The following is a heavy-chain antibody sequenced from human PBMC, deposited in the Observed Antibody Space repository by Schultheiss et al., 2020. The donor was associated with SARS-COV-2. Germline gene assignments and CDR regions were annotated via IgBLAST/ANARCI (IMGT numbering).Heavy chain of an antibody. CDR2: ISSDGSST. D-gene: IGHD4-11*01. V-gene: IGHV3-74*01. Sequence: GGSLRLSCAASGFTFSSYWMHWVRQGPGKGLVWVSLISSDGSSTRYADSVKGRFTISRDNAKNTLYLQMNSLRAEDTAVYYCASLSNPDAFDIWGQGTMVTVSS. CDR1: GFTFSSYW. CDR3: ASLSNPDAFDI. J-gene: IGHJ3*02.